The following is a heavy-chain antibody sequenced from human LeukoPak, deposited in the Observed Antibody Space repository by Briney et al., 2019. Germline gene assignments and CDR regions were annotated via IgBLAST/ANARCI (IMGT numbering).Heavy chain of an antibody. CDR1: GYIFTGYY. CDR3: ARGDYDSSGYAFDI. Sequence: ASVKVSCKASGYIFTGYYMHWVRQAPGQGLEWMGWINPYSGDTNYAQKFQGRVTMTRGTSISTAFMELSRLRSDDTAVYYCARGDYDSSGYAFDIWGQGTMVTVSS. D-gene: IGHD3-22*01. J-gene: IGHJ3*02. CDR2: INPYSGDT. V-gene: IGHV1-2*02.